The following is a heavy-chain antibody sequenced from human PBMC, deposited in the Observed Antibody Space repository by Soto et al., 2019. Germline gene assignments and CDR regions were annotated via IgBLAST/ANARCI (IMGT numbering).Heavy chain of an antibody. V-gene: IGHV4-59*08. J-gene: IGHJ5*02. Sequence: SETLSLTCSVSGGSISSYYWSWIRQPPGKGLEWIGYIYYSGSITNYHPSLNSRVTMSVDTSKNQFSLRLRSVTAADTALYFCARHSLALRKNNWFDPWGQGIMVTVSS. CDR1: GGSISSYY. CDR3: ARHSLALRKNNWFDP. D-gene: IGHD3-3*02. CDR2: IYYSGSIT.